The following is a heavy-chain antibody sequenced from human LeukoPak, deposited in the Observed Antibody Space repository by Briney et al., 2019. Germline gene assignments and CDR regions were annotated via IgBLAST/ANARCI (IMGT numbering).Heavy chain of an antibody. CDR3: AKDPRGATDFDY. CDR2: INSDGSST. CDR1: GFTFSSYW. V-gene: IGHV3-74*01. Sequence: GGSLRLSCAASGFTFSSYWMHWVRQAPGKGLVWVSRINSDGSSTSYADSVKGRFTISRDNSKNTLYLQMNSLRAEDTAVYYCAKDPRGATDFDYWGQGTLVTVSS. D-gene: IGHD2-15*01. J-gene: IGHJ4*02.